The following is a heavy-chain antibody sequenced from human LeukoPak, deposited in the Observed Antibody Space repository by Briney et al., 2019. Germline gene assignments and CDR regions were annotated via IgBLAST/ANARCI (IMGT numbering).Heavy chain of an antibody. Sequence: SETLSLTCTVSGDPVSRGSYYWSWIRQPPGKELEWIGYVYHTGSTNYNPSLKSRVTISVDKSKNQFSLKLSSVTAADTAVYYCARGSGYFDYWGQGTLVTVSS. CDR1: GDPVSRGSYY. V-gene: IGHV4-61*01. CDR3: ARGSGYFDY. CDR2: VYHTGST. J-gene: IGHJ4*02.